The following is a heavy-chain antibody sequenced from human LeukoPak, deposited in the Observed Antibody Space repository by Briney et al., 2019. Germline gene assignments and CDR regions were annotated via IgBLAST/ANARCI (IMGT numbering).Heavy chain of an antibody. J-gene: IGHJ1*01. D-gene: IGHD6-13*01. CDR3: ARLQQLVLVQH. V-gene: IGHV4-34*01. Sequence: SETLSLTCAVYGGSFSGYYWSWIRQPPGKGLEWIGEINHSGSTNYNPSLKSRVTISVDTSKNQFSLKLSSVTAADTAVYYCARLQQLVLVQHWGQGTLVTVSS. CDR2: INHSGST. CDR1: GGSFSGYY.